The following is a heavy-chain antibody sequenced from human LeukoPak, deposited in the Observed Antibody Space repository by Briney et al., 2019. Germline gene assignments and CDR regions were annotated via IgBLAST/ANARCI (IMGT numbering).Heavy chain of an antibody. J-gene: IGHJ4*02. Sequence: SETLSLTCTVSGGSITSYYWSWIRQPPGKGLEWIGYIYYSGSTNYNPSLKSRLTISVDASKNQFSLKLSSVTATDTAVYYCARDGCGGDCYSSHYFDYWGQGTLVTVSA. D-gene: IGHD2-21*02. CDR3: ARDGCGGDCYSSHYFDY. CDR1: GGSITSYY. CDR2: IYYSGST. V-gene: IGHV4-59*12.